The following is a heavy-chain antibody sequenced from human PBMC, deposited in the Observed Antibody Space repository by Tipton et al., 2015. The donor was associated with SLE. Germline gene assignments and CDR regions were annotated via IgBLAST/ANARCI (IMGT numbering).Heavy chain of an antibody. CDR1: GYTFNTYG. Sequence: QLVQSGGEVKKPGASVKVSCKASGYTFNTYGITWVRQAPGQGLEWMGWISAYNGNTNYGHGRVTLTTDTSTSTAYMELWSLTPDDTAVYYCARAGGSGGSCAYWGQGTLVTVSS. CDR3: ARAGGSGGSCAY. J-gene: IGHJ4*02. V-gene: IGHV1-18*01. D-gene: IGHD2-15*01. CDR2: ISAYNGNT.